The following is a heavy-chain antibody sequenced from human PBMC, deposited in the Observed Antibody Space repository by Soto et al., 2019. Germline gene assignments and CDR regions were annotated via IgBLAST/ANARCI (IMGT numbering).Heavy chain of an antibody. CDR1: GFTFSDYY. D-gene: IGHD1-26*01. CDR3: ARETNGFMGAIAPAGYYYYSMDV. Sequence: PGGSLRLSCAASGFTFSDYYMSWIRQAPGKGLEWVSYISSSGSTIYYADSVKGRFTISRDNAKNSLYLQMNSLRAEDTAVYYCARETNGFMGAIAPAGYYYYSMDVWGQGTTVTVSS. CDR2: ISSSGSTI. V-gene: IGHV3-11*01. J-gene: IGHJ6*02.